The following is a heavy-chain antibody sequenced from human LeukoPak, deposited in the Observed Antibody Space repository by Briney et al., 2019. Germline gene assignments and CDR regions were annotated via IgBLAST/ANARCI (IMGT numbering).Heavy chain of an antibody. V-gene: IGHV4-39*01. CDR1: GGSISSSSYY. D-gene: IGHD3-22*01. CDR2: IYYSGST. Sequence: SETLSLTCTVSGGSISSSSYYWGWIRQPPGKGLEWIGSIYYSGSTYYNPSLKSRVTISVDTSKNQFSLKLSSVTAADTAIYYCARHFMIVVVITTDNWFDPWSQGTLVTVSS. CDR3: ARHFMIVVVITTDNWFDP. J-gene: IGHJ5*02.